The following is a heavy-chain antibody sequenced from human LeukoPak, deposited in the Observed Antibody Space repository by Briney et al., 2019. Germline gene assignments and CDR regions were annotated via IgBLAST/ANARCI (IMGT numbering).Heavy chain of an antibody. CDR2: ISSSSSTI. V-gene: IGHV3-48*01. D-gene: IGHD2-2*02. CDR1: GLTFSSYS. CDR3: ARVGCSSTSCYTDLDY. Sequence: GGSLRLSCAASGLTFSSYSMNWVRQAPGKGLEWVSYISSSSSTIYYTDSVKGRFTISRDNAKNSLYLQMNSLRAEDTAVYYCARVGCSSTSCYTDLDYWGQGTLVTVSS. J-gene: IGHJ4*02.